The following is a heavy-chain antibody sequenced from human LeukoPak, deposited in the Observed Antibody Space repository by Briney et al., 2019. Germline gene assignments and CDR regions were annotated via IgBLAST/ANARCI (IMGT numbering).Heavy chain of an antibody. CDR2: ISAYNGNT. Sequence: ASVKVSCKASGYTFTSYPISWVRQAPGQGLEWMGWISAYNGNTNYAQKLQGRVTMTTDTSTSTAYMELRSLRSDDTAVYYCARDYGYCSGGSCSTFDYWGQGTLVTVSS. CDR1: GYTFTSYP. CDR3: ARDYGYCSGGSCSTFDY. D-gene: IGHD2-15*01. V-gene: IGHV1-18*01. J-gene: IGHJ4*02.